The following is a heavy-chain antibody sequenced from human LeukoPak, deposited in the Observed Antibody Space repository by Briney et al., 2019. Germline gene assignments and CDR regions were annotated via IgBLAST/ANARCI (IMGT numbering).Heavy chain of an antibody. CDR2: INQDGSEK. J-gene: IGHJ5*02. CDR3: ARDVATISNWFDP. V-gene: IGHV3-7*01. CDR1: GFTVSSNY. D-gene: IGHD5-24*01. Sequence: GGSLRLSCAASGFTVSSNYMSWVRQAPGKGLEWVANINQDGSEKYYVDPVKGRFTISRDNAKNSLYLQMNSLRAEDTAVYYCARDVATISNWFDPWGQGTLVTVSS.